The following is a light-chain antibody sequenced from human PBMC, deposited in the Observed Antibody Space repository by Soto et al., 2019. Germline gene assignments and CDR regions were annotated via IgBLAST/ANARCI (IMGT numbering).Light chain of an antibody. Sequence: EIVMTQSPGTLSVSPGGGATLFCRASQSVRTKLAWYQQRAGQAPRLLMYGASTKATGIPDRFSGSGSGTEFTVAISSLQSEDFVVYYCQQYNSWPPITFGQGTRLEIK. CDR2: GAS. CDR3: QQYNSWPPIT. CDR1: QSVRTK. J-gene: IGKJ5*01. V-gene: IGKV3-15*01.